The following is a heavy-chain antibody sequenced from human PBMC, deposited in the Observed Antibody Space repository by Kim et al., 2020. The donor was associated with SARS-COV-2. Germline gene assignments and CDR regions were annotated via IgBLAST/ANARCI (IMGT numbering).Heavy chain of an antibody. J-gene: IGHJ3*02. CDR3: ARAWRVDYYDSSGSPWAFNI. D-gene: IGHD3-22*01. CDR2: IYYSGST. Sequence: SETLSLTCTVSGGSISSSSPYWGWIRQPPGKGLEWIGSIYYSGSTYYNPSLKRRVTIYVYTSKNQSSLKLTSVTAADTAVYYCARAWRVDYYDSSGSPWAFNIWCQETMVTVSS. V-gene: IGHV4-39*07. CDR1: GGSISSSSPY.